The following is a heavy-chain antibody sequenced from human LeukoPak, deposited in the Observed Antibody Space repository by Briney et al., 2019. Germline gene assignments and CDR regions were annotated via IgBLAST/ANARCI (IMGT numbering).Heavy chain of an antibody. Sequence: PSETLSLTCTVSGGSISSSSYYWGWIRQPPGKGLEWIGSIYYSGSTNYNPSLKSRVTISVDTSKNQFSLKLSSMTAADTAVYYCARADPFNPPWYFDLWGRGTLVTVSS. CDR1: GGSISSSSYY. J-gene: IGHJ2*01. V-gene: IGHV4-39*07. D-gene: IGHD2/OR15-2a*01. CDR3: ARADPFNPPWYFDL. CDR2: IYYSGST.